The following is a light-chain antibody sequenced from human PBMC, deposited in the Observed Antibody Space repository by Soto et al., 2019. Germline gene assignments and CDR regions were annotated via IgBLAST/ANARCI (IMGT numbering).Light chain of an antibody. Sequence: SVLALHASVCGATGKSMPISCTGTSRDVGGYHYVSWYQQQSGKAPNLMIHEVSNRPSGVSNRFSGSKSVNTASLTISRLQAEDEADYYCSSYTSSLAYVFGIGSKVTVL. J-gene: IGLJ1*01. CDR1: SRDVGGYHY. CDR3: SSYTSSLAYV. V-gene: IGLV2-14*01. CDR2: EVS.